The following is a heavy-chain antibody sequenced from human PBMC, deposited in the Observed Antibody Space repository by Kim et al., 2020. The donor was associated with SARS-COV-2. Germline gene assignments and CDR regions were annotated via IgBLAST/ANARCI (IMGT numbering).Heavy chain of an antibody. D-gene: IGHD2-2*01. CDR3: ARANIEASGRGYCSSTSCYDYYYYGMDV. CDR1: GFTFSSYW. CDR2: INSDGSST. J-gene: IGHJ6*02. Sequence: GGSLRLSCAASGFTFSSYWMHWVRQAPGKGLVWVSRINSDGSSTSYADSVKGRFTISRDNAKNTLYLQMNSLRAEDTAVYYCARANIEASGRGYCSSTSCYDYYYYGMDVWGQGTTVTVSS. V-gene: IGHV3-74*01.